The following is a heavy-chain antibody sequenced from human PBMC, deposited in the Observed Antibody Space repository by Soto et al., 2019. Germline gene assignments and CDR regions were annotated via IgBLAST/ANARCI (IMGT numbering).Heavy chain of an antibody. V-gene: IGHV3-30-3*01. D-gene: IGHD3-10*01. Sequence: QVQLVESGGGVAQPGRSLRLSCAASGFTFSSYAMHWVRQAPGKGLEWVAVISYDGSNKYYADSVKGRFTISRDNSKNTLYLQMNSLRAEDTAVYYCARDRGYYGSGSYDDYYYGMDVWGQGTTVTVSS. CDR1: GFTFSSYA. J-gene: IGHJ6*02. CDR3: ARDRGYYGSGSYDDYYYGMDV. CDR2: ISYDGSNK.